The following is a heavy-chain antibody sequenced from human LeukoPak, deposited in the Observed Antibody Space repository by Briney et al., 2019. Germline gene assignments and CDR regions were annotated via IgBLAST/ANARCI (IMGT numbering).Heavy chain of an antibody. J-gene: IGHJ3*02. CDR2: ISSSSSYI. V-gene: IGHV3-21*01. D-gene: IGHD3-16*01. CDR1: GFTFSSYA. CDR3: ASLPKGLGDAFDI. Sequence: GRSLRLSCAASGFTFSSYAMHWVRQAPGKGLEWVSSISSSSSYIYYADSVKGRFTISRDNAKNSLYLQMNSLRAEDTAVYYCASLPKGLGDAFDIWGQGTMVTVSS.